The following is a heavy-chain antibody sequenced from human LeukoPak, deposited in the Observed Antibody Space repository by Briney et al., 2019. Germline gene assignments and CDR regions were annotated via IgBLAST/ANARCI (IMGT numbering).Heavy chain of an antibody. Sequence: ASVKVSCKASGYTFTGYYMHWVRQAPGQGLEWMGRINPNSGGTNYAQKFQGRVTMTRDTSISTAYMELSRLRSDDTAVYYCARCQKVGAATLGYWGQGTLVTVSS. CDR2: INPNSGGT. D-gene: IGHD1-26*01. CDR3: ARCQKVGAATLGY. J-gene: IGHJ4*02. V-gene: IGHV1-2*06. CDR1: GYTFTGYY.